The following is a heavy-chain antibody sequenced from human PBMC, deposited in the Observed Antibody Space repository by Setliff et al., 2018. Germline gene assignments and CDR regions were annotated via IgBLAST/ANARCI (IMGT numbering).Heavy chain of an antibody. CDR3: TRAYSGSHDY. J-gene: IGHJ4*02. CDR1: GGTISSPNW. D-gene: IGHD1-26*01. Sequence: SETLSLTCAVSGGTISSPNWWNWVRQPPGKGLEWIGEIYHSGTTNYNPSLKSRVTMSVDKSRNQFSLRLTSVTAADTAIYYCTRAYSGSHDYWGQGTLVTVS. CDR2: IYHSGTT. V-gene: IGHV4-4*02.